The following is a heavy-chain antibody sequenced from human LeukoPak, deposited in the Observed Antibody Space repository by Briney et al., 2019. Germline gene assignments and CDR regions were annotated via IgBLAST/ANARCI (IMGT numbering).Heavy chain of an antibody. V-gene: IGHV3-23*01. CDR1: GFTFSSYA. J-gene: IGHJ4*02. Sequence: PGGSLRLSCAASGFTFSSYAMSWVRQAPGKGLEWVSAISGSGDSTYYADSVKGRFTISRDKSKNTLYLQMNSLRAEDTAVYYCAKGQATVTTLGSARYVYWGQGTLVTVSS. D-gene: IGHD4-17*01. CDR3: AKGQATVTTLGSARYVY. CDR2: ISGSGDST.